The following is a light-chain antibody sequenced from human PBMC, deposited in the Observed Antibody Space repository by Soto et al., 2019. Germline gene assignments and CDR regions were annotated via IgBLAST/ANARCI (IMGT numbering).Light chain of an antibody. J-gene: IGKJ1*01. Sequence: EIVLTQSPATLSLSPGQRATLSCRASQSVSSKLAWYQQRPGQAPRLLIYSASTRATGIPARFSGSGSGTEFTLTISSLQSADFAVYYCHQYNHWLTWTFGQGTKV. V-gene: IGKV3-15*01. CDR3: HQYNHWLTWT. CDR1: QSVSSK. CDR2: SAS.